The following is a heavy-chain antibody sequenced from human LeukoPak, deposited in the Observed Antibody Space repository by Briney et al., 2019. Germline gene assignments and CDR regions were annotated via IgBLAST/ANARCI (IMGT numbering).Heavy chain of an antibody. CDR1: GGSISSGGYY. Sequence: PSETLSLTCTVSGGSISSGGYYWSWIRQHPGKGLEWIGYIYYSGSTYYNPSLKSRVTISVDTSKNQFSLKLSSVTAADTAVYYCARATSGYPSGPFDYWGQGTLVTVSS. J-gene: IGHJ4*02. CDR2: IYYSGST. D-gene: IGHD5-12*01. CDR3: ARATSGYPSGPFDY. V-gene: IGHV4-31*03.